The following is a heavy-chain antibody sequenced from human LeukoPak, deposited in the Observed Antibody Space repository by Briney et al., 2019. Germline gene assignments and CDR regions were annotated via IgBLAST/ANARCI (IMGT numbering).Heavy chain of an antibody. CDR3: ARDRDSAHYFDY. CDR1: GFSFNTYA. D-gene: IGHD2-21*01. J-gene: IGHJ4*02. CDR2: ISFDGGNK. Sequence: GGSLRLSCAASGFSFNTYAMHWVRQAPGKGLEWVAVISFDGGNKYYPDSVKGRFTISRDNSRNALYLQMSSLRAEDTGVYYCARDRDSAHYFDYWGQGTLVTVSS. V-gene: IGHV3-30-3*01.